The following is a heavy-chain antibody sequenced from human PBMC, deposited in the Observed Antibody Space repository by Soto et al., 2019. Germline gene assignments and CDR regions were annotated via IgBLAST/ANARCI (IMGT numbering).Heavy chain of an antibody. CDR3: ARAAEYSGSYYAPALIDY. V-gene: IGHV3-74*01. CDR1: GFTFSSYC. CDR2: IDSDGSST. J-gene: IGHJ4*02. D-gene: IGHD1-26*01. Sequence: GGSLRLSCAASGFTFSSYCIHWVRQAPGKGLVWVSRIDSDGSSTFYADSVKGRFTISRDTAKNTLYLQMNSLRAEDTAVYYCARAAEYSGSYYAPALIDYWGQGTLGTVS.